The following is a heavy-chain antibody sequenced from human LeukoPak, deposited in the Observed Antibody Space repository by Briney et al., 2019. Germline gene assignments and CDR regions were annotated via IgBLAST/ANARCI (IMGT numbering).Heavy chain of an antibody. D-gene: IGHD1-26*01. V-gene: IGHV3-48*03. CDR1: GLTFSSYE. J-gene: IGHJ4*02. CDR3: ATFSVVATTYFFDY. CDR2: ISSSGSAI. Sequence: GGSLRLSCAASGLTFSSYEMNWVRQAPGKGLEWVSYISSSGSAIYYADSVKGRSTISRDNAKNSVFLQMNSLRAEDTAVYYCATFSVVATTYFFDYWGQGTLVTVSS.